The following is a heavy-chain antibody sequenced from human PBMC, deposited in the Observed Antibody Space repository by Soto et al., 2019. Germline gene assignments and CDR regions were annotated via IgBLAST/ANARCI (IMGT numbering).Heavy chain of an antibody. CDR2: IVVGSGNT. CDR1: GFTFTSSA. J-gene: IGHJ6*02. D-gene: IGHD3-10*01. V-gene: IGHV1-58*02. Sequence: QMQLVQSGPEVKKPGTSVKVSCKASGFTFTSSAMQWVRQARGQRLEWIGWIVVGSGNTNYAQKFQERVTITRDMSTNPAYMERSSLRSEDTAVYYCAAAMVRGVHYYGMDVWGQGTTVTVSS. CDR3: AAAMVRGVHYYGMDV.